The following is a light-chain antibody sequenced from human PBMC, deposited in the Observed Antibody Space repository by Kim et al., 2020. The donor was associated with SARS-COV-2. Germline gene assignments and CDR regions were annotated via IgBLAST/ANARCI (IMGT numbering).Light chain of an antibody. CDR1: SSDVGGYNY. V-gene: IGLV2-14*01. CDR2: EVS. J-gene: IGLJ2*01. Sequence: QSALTQPASVSGSPGQSITISCTGTSSDVGGYNYVSWYQHHPGKAPKLIIYEVSNRPSGISNRFSGSKSGNTASLTISGLQAGDEANYNCSSYATSNTRVVFGGGTKLTVL. CDR3: SSYATSNTRVV.